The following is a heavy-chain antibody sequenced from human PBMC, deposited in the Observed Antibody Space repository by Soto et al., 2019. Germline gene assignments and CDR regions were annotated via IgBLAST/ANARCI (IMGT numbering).Heavy chain of an antibody. V-gene: IGHV3-21*01. Sequence: EVQLVESGGGLVKPGGSLRLSCAASGFTFSSYSMNWVRQAPGKGLEWVSSISSSSSYIYYADSVKGRFTISRDNAKNSLYLQMNSLRAEDTAVYYCASVVELVADTRGDDYWGQGTLVTVSS. J-gene: IGHJ4*02. CDR1: GFTFSSYS. CDR3: ASVVELVADTRGDDY. D-gene: IGHD2-15*01. CDR2: ISSSSSYI.